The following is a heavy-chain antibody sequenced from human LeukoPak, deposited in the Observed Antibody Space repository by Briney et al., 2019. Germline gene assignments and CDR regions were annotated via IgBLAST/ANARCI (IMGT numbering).Heavy chain of an antibody. CDR1: GYRFTNYG. J-gene: IGHJ5*02. CDR3: ACRDLSSTWSYP. D-gene: IGHD6-13*01. Sequence: GESLKIPCKGVGYRFTNYGIGWVRQVPGKGMDWVGVIYPCDSRVRYNPSLQGQVTISVDKSVSTAYLQWISLKASDTAMYYCACRDLSSTWSYPWGQGTLVTVSS. V-gene: IGHV5-51*01. CDR2: IYPCDSRV.